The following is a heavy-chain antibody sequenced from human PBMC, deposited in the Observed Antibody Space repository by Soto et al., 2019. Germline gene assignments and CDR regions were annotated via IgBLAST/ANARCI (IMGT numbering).Heavy chain of an antibody. CDR3: AKDSRPVGSPNYYYYGMDV. J-gene: IGHJ6*02. CDR2: LSAAGGST. D-gene: IGHD6-13*01. Sequence: GGSLRLSCEASGFTFSNYPMSWVRQPQGKGLQWVSSLSAAGGSTYYADSVKGRFTISRDNSKNTLFLQMNSLSADDTAVYYCAKDSRPVGSPNYYYYGMDVWGQGTTVTVSS. CDR1: GFTFSNYP. V-gene: IGHV3-23*01.